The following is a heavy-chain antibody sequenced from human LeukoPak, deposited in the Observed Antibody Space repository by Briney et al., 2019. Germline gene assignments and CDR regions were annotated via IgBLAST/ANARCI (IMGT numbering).Heavy chain of an antibody. D-gene: IGHD6-19*01. Sequence: KPSETLSLTCTVSGGSTSSYYWSWIRQPPGKGLEWIGYIYYSGSTNYNPSLKSRVTISVDTSKNQFSLKLSSVTAADTAVYYCASQVAGYFDYWGQGTLVTVSS. CDR2: IYYSGST. CDR1: GGSTSSYY. J-gene: IGHJ4*02. CDR3: ASQVAGYFDY. V-gene: IGHV4-59*08.